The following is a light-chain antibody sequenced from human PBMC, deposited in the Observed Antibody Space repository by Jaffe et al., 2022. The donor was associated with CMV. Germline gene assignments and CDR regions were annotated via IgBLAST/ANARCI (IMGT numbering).Light chain of an antibody. CDR1: QSVSSTY. V-gene: IGKV3D-15*01. J-gene: IGKJ1*01. Sequence: EIVMTQSPATLSVSPGERATLSCRASQSVSSTYLTWYQQKPGQAPRLLIYGASSRATGIPDRFSGSGSGTDFTLTISSLQSEDFAVYYCQQYNNWPRTFGQGTKVEIK. CDR3: QQYNNWPRT. CDR2: GAS.